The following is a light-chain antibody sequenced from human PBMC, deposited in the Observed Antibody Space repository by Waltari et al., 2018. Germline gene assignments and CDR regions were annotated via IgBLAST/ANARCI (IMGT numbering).Light chain of an antibody. J-gene: IGLJ1*01. Sequence: QSALTQPASVSGSPGQSITISCPGTSSDVRGYNHVSWYQQHPAKAPKLMIYDVSSRPSGVSNRFFGSKSGNTASLTISGLQAEDEAVYFCSSYSTSLTPYVFGPGTKVTVL. CDR3: SSYSTSLTPYV. V-gene: IGLV2-14*03. CDR1: SSDVRGYNH. CDR2: DVS.